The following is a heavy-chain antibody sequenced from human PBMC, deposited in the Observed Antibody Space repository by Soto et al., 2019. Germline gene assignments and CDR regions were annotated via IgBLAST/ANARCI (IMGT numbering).Heavy chain of an antibody. CDR1: GYTFTSYG. V-gene: IGHV1-18*01. J-gene: IGHJ6*02. CDR3: ARDSVNPYYYYGMDV. D-gene: IGHD4-17*01. CDR2: ISAYNGNT. Sequence: QVQLVQSGAEVKKPGASVKVSCKASGYTFTSYGISWVRQAPGQGLEWMGWISAYNGNTNYAQKLQGRVTMTTDTSTSTAYMEVRSLRSADTAVYYCARDSVNPYYYYGMDVWGQGTTVTVSS.